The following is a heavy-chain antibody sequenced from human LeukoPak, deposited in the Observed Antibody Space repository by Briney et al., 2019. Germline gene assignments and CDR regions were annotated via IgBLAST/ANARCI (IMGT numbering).Heavy chain of an antibody. CDR3: ARAIVATTIKYFQP. J-gene: IGHJ1*01. CDR1: GGSFSGYY. CDR2: IKHSGST. Sequence: SETLSLTCAVYGGSFSGYYWSWIRQPPGKGGEWRGEIKHSGSTNYNPSLKRRVTIPVDTSKNQFSLKLSSVTAADTAVYYCARAIVATTIKYFQPWGQGTLVTVSS. D-gene: IGHD5-12*01. V-gene: IGHV4-34*01.